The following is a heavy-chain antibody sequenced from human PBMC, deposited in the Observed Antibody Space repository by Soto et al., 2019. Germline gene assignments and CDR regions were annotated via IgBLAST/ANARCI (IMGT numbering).Heavy chain of an antibody. V-gene: IGHV1-69*02. CDR2: IIPILGIA. CDR3: ARGYSGYSPFYY. CDR1: GGTFSSYT. J-gene: IGHJ4*02. D-gene: IGHD5-12*01. Sequence: QVQLVQSGAEVKKPGSSVKVSCKASGGTFSSYTISWVRQAPGQGLEWMGRIIPILGIANYAQKFQGRVTITADKSTSTAYMELSSLRSEDTAVYYCARGYSGYSPFYYWGQGTLVTVSS.